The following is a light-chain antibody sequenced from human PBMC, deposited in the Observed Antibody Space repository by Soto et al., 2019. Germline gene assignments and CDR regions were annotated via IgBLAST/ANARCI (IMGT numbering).Light chain of an antibody. Sequence: DIQMTQSTSSLSASVGDRVTITCRASQSISSYLNWYQQKPGKAPNLLIYVASNLQGGVPPWFIGSGSGTEFTLTISSLQREDLATYYCQQSYITPQTFGQGTKVEIK. CDR1: QSISSY. CDR2: VAS. CDR3: QQSYITPQT. J-gene: IGKJ1*01. V-gene: IGKV1-39*01.